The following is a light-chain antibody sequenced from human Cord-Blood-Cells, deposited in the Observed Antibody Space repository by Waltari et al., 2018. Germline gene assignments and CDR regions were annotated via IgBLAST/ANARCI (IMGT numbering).Light chain of an antibody. CDR1: SSDVGGYNY. J-gene: IGLJ2*01. Sequence: QSALTQPASVSRSPGQSITISCPGTSSDVGGYNYVSWYQQNPGKAPKLMIYDVSNRPSGVSDRVSGSKSGNTSSLTISGLQAEDEADYYCSSYTSSSTVVFGGGTKLTVL. CDR3: SSYTSSSTVV. CDR2: DVS. V-gene: IGLV2-14*01.